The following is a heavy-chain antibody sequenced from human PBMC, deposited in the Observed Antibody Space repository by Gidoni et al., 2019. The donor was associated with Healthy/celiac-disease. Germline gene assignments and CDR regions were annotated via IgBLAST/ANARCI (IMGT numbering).Heavy chain of an antibody. Sequence: EVQLLESGGGLVQPGGSLRLSCAASGFTFSSYAMSWVRQAPGKGLGWVSAISGSGGSTYYADSVKGRFTISRDNSKNTLYLQMNSLRAEDTAVYYCAKDGSSSPKWYYYYYMDVWGKGTTVTVSS. CDR1: GFTFSSYA. CDR3: AKDGSSSPKWYYYYYMDV. J-gene: IGHJ6*03. V-gene: IGHV3-23*01. CDR2: ISGSGGST. D-gene: IGHD6-6*01.